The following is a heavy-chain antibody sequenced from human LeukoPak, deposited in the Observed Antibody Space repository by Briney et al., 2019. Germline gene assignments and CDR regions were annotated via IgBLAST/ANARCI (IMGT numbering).Heavy chain of an antibody. CDR1: GFTFSSYA. J-gene: IGHJ4*02. D-gene: IGHD5-18*01. CDR3: AKGSGYSYGDFDY. V-gene: IGHV3-23*01. Sequence: GGSLRLSCAASGFTFSSYAMSWVRQAPGKGLEWVSAISGGGGSTYYADSVKGRFTISRDNTKNTLYLQMNSLRAEDTAVYYCAKGSGYSYGDFDYWGQGTLVTVSS. CDR2: ISGGGGST.